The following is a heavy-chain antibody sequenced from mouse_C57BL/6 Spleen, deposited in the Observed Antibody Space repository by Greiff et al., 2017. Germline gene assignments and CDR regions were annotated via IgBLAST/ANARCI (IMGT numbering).Heavy chain of an antibody. CDR1: GYAFSSSW. CDR3: ARVLGGYFDV. Sequence: VKVVESGPELVKPGASVKISCKASGYAFSSSWMNWVKQRPGKGLEWIGRIYPGDGDTNYNGKFKGKATLTADKSSSTAYMQLSSLTSEDSAVYFCARVLGGYFDVWGTGTTVTVSS. J-gene: IGHJ1*03. V-gene: IGHV1-82*01. CDR2: IYPGDGDT. D-gene: IGHD1-1*01.